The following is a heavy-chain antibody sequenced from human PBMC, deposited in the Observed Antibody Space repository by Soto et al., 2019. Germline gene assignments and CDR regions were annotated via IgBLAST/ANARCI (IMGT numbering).Heavy chain of an antibody. J-gene: IGHJ4*02. CDR2: IYHSGST. D-gene: IGHD7-27*01. CDR3: ARDPEGGYYFDN. Sequence: SETLSLTCTVSGGSISSYYWNWIRQPPGKGLEWICYIYHSGSTYCNPSLKSRVTIFVDTSKNQVSLELTSVTAADTAVYYCARDPEGGYYFDNWGQGTQVTVS. V-gene: IGHV4-59*01. CDR1: GGSISSYY.